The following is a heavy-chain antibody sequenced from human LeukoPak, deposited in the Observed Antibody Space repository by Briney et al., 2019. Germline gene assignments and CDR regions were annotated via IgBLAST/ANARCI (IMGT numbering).Heavy chain of an antibody. V-gene: IGHV1-8*03. CDR1: GYTFTGYY. D-gene: IGHD2-15*01. J-gene: IGHJ6*03. CDR2: MNPNSGYT. Sequence: ASVKVSCKASGYTFTGYYMHWVRQAPGQGLEWMGWMNPNSGYTGYAQKLQGRVTISRNTSITTAYMELSSLRSEDTAVYYCARGPATQRAYYYYYMDVWGKGTTVTVSS. CDR3: ARGPATQRAYYYYYMDV.